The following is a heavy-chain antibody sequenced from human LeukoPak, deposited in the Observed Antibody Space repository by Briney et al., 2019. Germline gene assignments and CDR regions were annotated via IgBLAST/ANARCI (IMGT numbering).Heavy chain of an antibody. V-gene: IGHV5-51*01. D-gene: IGHD3-9*01. Sequence: LGASMKISCKGSGYSFASCWIGWVRQLPGKGLEWRGIIYPGDSATRYSPSFQGQVTISADKSISTAYLQWSSLKASDTAMYYCARVRYDILTGSHDAFDIWGQGTMVTVSS. J-gene: IGHJ3*02. CDR3: ARVRYDILTGSHDAFDI. CDR1: GYSFASCW. CDR2: IYPGDSAT.